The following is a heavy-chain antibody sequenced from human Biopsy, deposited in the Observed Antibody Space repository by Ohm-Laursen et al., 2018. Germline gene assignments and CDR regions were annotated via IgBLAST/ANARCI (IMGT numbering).Heavy chain of an antibody. CDR3: AGSRGHYFNGLDV. J-gene: IGHJ6*02. CDR1: GASMTDYF. V-gene: IGHV4-4*07. D-gene: IGHD3-10*01. CDR2: AYPSGTT. Sequence: SETLSLTCSVSGASMTDYFWSWIWQPAGKGLEWIGRAYPSGTTYYNPSLKGRVTISIDASKNQLSLKVTSGTAADTAVFYCAGSRGHYFNGLDVWGQGTTVIVSS.